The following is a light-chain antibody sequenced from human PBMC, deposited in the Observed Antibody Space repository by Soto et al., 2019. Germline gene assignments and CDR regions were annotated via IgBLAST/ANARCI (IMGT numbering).Light chain of an antibody. V-gene: IGKV1-5*03. J-gene: IGKJ1*01. CDR3: QQYNGYSRT. Sequence: DIQMTQSPSPLSASVGDRVTITCRASQSISSWLAWYQQKPGKAPNLLIYKASSLESGVPSRFSGSGSGTEFTLTISSLQPDDFGTYYCQQYNGYSRTFGQGTKVDIK. CDR2: KAS. CDR1: QSISSW.